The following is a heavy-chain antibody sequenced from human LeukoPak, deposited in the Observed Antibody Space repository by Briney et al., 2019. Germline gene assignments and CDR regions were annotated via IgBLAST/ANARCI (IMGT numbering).Heavy chain of an antibody. V-gene: IGHV1-8*01. Sequence: ASVKVSCTASGYTFTSYDINWVRQATGQGLEWMGWMNPNSGNTGYAQKFQGRVTMTRNTSISTAYMELSSLRSEDTAVYYCARVRYYYGSGSYYDRRNYYYYGMDVWGQGTTVTVSS. CDR2: MNPNSGNT. D-gene: IGHD3-10*01. J-gene: IGHJ6*02. CDR3: ARVRYYYGSGSYYDRRNYYYYGMDV. CDR1: GYTFTSYD.